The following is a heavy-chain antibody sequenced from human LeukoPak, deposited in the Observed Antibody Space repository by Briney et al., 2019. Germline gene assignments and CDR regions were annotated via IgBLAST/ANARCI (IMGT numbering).Heavy chain of an antibody. CDR1: GGSTYTGNYY. J-gene: IGHJ5*02. D-gene: IGHD6-6*01. V-gene: IGHV4-39*01. CDR2: IYYSKNT. Sequence: SETLSLTCSVSGGSTYTGNYYWGWIRQPPGKGLEWIGSIYYSKNTYYNPSLKSRVTISVDTSKNQFSLKMSSLTAADTAIYYCARQDRSSSPPKWFDPWGQGTLVTISS. CDR3: ARQDRSSSPPKWFDP.